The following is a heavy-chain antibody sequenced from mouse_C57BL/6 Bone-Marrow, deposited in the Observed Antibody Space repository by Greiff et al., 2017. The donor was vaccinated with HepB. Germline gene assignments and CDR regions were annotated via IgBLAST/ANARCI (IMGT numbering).Heavy chain of an antibody. CDR1: GFSFNTYA. D-gene: IGHD1-1*01. J-gene: IGHJ3*01. V-gene: IGHV10-1*01. CDR2: IRSKSNNYAT. CDR3: VRQEDYYGSSYAWFAY. Sequence: EVKLMESGGGLVQPKGSLKLSCAASGFSFNTYAMNWVRQAPGKGLEWVARIRSKSNNYATYYADSVKDRFTISRDDSESMLYLQMNNLKTEDTAMYYCVRQEDYYGSSYAWFAYWGQGTLVTVSA.